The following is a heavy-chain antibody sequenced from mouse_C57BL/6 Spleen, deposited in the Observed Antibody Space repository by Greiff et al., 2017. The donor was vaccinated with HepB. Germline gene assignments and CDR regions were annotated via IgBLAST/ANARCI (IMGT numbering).Heavy chain of an antibody. CDR3: ARGGIDY. CDR2: IYPGDGDT. Sequence: LVKPGASVKISCKASGYAFSSSWMNWVKQRPGKGLEWIGRIYPGDGDTNYNGKFKGKATLTADKSSSTAYMQLSSLTSEDSAVYFCARGGIDYWGQGTTLTVSS. V-gene: IGHV1-82*01. J-gene: IGHJ2*01. CDR1: GYAFSSSW.